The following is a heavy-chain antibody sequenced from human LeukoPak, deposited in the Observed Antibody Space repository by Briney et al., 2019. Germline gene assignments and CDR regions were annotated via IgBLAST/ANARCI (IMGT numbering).Heavy chain of an antibody. Sequence: ASVKVSFKASGYTFTSYGISWVRQAPGQGLEWMGWISAYNGNTNYAQKLHGRVTMTTDTSTSTAHMEMRSLRSDDTAVYYCARELGPGDHIVVVPAADLGMDVWGQGTTVTVSS. CDR1: GYTFTSYG. CDR2: ISAYNGNT. D-gene: IGHD2-2*01. V-gene: IGHV1-18*01. CDR3: ARELGPGDHIVVVPAADLGMDV. J-gene: IGHJ6*02.